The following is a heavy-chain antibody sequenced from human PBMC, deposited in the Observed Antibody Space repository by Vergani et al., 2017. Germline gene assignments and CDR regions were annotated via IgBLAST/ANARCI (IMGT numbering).Heavy chain of an antibody. Sequence: EVQLVESGGGLVKPGGSLRLSCAASGLTFSSYSMNWVRQAPGKGLEWVSSISSSSSFIYYADSVKGRFTISRDNAKNSLYLQMNSLRAEDTALYYCAKGAYYDSSGYPDYWGQGTLVTVSS. D-gene: IGHD3-22*01. CDR1: GLTFSSYS. V-gene: IGHV3-21*04. CDR2: ISSSSSFI. J-gene: IGHJ4*02. CDR3: AKGAYYDSSGYPDY.